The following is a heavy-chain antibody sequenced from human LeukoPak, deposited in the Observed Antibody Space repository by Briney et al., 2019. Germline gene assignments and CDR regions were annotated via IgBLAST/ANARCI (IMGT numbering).Heavy chain of an antibody. D-gene: IGHD6-19*01. J-gene: IGHJ4*02. CDR1: GGSISSYY. CDR2: IYYSGST. CDR3: ARDSSGWYREYYFDY. V-gene: IGHV4-59*01. Sequence: PSETLSLTCTVSGGSISSYYWSWIRQPPGKGLEWIGYIYYSGSTNYNPPLKSRVTISVDTSKNQFSLKLSSVTAADTAVYYCARDSSGWYREYYFDYWGQGTLVTVSS.